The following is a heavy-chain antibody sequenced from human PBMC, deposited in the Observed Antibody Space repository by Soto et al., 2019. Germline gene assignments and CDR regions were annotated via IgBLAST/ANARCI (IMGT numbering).Heavy chain of an antibody. D-gene: IGHD4-17*01. CDR1: GGSISSYY. V-gene: IGHV4-59*01. Sequence: QVQLQESGPGLVKPSETLSLTCTVSGGSISSYYWSWIRQPPGKGLEWIGYIYYSGSTNYNPSLKSRVPISVDTSKTQSSLKLSSVTAADTAVYYCARDPRPNYGDYVTAFDIWGQGTMVTVSS. J-gene: IGHJ3*02. CDR3: ARDPRPNYGDYVTAFDI. CDR2: IYYSGST.